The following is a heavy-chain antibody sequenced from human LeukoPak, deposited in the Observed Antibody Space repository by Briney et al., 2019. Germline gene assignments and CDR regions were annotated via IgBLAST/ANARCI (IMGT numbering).Heavy chain of an antibody. V-gene: IGHV1-2*05. Sequence: ASVKVSCKASGYTFTDYYIHWVRQVPGQGLEWMGRVNPNSGVTDYAQKFQGRVTMTGDTSISTAYMELSSLTSDDTGVYFCARSRGGSYFIYWGQGTLVTVSS. CDR1: GYTFTDYY. J-gene: IGHJ4*02. D-gene: IGHD1-26*01. CDR3: ARSRGGSYFIY. CDR2: VNPNSGVT.